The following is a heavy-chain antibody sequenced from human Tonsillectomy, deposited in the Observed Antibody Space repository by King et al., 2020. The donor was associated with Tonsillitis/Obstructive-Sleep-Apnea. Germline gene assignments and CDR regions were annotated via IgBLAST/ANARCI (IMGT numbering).Heavy chain of an antibody. V-gene: IGHV4-34*01. CDR1: GGSFSSYY. D-gene: IGHD3-10*01. CDR2: INHRGST. Sequence: QVQLQQCGAGLLKPSETLSLTCTVYGGSFSSYYWSWIRQPPGKGLEWIGHINHRGSTNHNASLKSRVTISVDTSKNKFSLRLSSVTAADTAVYYCARIYYYASGSYYPTVHYYMDVWGKGTTVTVSS. CDR3: ARIYYYASGSYYPTVHYYMDV. J-gene: IGHJ6*03.